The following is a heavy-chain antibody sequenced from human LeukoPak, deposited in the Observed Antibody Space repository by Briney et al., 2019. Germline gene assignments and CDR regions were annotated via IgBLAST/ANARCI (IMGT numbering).Heavy chain of an antibody. Sequence: SETLSLTCTVSGGSISSYYWSWIRQPPGKGLERIGYIYYSGSTNYNPSLKSRVTISVDKSKNQFSLKLSSVTAADTAVYYCARYGGYSYGSSYYGMDVWGQGTTVTVSS. V-gene: IGHV4-59*12. CDR2: IYYSGST. CDR3: ARYGGYSYGSSYYGMDV. D-gene: IGHD5-18*01. CDR1: GGSISSYY. J-gene: IGHJ6*02.